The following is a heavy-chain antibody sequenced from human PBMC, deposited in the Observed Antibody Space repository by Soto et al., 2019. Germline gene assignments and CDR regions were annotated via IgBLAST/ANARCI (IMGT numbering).Heavy chain of an antibody. Sequence: SVNVSCKASGYIFTSYSITWVRQAPGEGLEWVGGISANNGNTKYAEKFQDRVTMTTDPSTSTAYMELRSLRSDDTAVYYCARDGVAATKGIDGHWG. CDR3: ARDGVAATKGIDGH. CDR2: ISANNGNT. V-gene: IGHV1-18*01. CDR1: GYIFTSYS. D-gene: IGHD4-4*01. J-gene: IGHJ1*01.